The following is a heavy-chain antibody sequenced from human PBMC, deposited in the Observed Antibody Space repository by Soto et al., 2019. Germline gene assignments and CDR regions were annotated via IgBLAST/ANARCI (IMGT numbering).Heavy chain of an antibody. D-gene: IGHD5-18*01. Sequence: QVQLVQSGAEVKKPGASVKVSCKASGYTFTSYGISWVRQAPGQGLEWMGCISAYNGNTHYAQQLQVRVTMNTDTSSSTAYMELRSLRSDHTAVYCCAKGRRFSYGYDHWGQGTLVTVSS. V-gene: IGHV1-18*01. J-gene: IGHJ5*02. CDR1: GYTFTSYG. CDR2: ISAYNGNT. CDR3: AKGRRFSYGYDH.